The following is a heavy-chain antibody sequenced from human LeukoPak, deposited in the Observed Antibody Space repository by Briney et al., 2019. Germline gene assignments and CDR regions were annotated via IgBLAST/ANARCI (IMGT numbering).Heavy chain of an antibody. CDR3: ARVGDYGDYAVIGN. D-gene: IGHD4-17*01. Sequence: ASVKVSCKASGYTFTSYDINWVRQATGQGFEWMGWMNPVSGKTGYAQKFQGRVTMTRNTSITTAYMELSSLRSEDTAVYYCARVGDYGDYAVIGNWGQGTLVTVSS. CDR1: GYTFTSYD. J-gene: IGHJ4*02. V-gene: IGHV1-8*01. CDR2: MNPVSGKT.